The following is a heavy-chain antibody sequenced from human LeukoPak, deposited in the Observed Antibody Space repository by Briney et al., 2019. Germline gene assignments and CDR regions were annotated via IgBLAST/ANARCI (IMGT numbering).Heavy chain of an antibody. CDR1: GYSFTSYW. Sequence: GESLKICCKGSGYSFTSYWLGWVRQMPGKELELMGIIHPGDSNSRYRPSFQGQVTISADKSITTAYLQCTSLKASDTAMYYCARQTPGQYGMDVWGQGTTVTVSS. J-gene: IGHJ6*02. V-gene: IGHV5-51*01. CDR3: ARQTPGQYGMDV. CDR2: IHPGDSNS. D-gene: IGHD4-11*01.